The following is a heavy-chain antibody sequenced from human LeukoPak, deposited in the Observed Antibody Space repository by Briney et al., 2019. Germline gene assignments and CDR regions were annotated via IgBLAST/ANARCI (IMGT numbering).Heavy chain of an antibody. CDR3: ARLVVVAATYYFDY. V-gene: IGHV4-31*03. D-gene: IGHD2-15*01. Sequence: PSETLSLTCTVSGGFISSGGYYWSWIRQHPGKGLEWIGYIYYSGSTYYNPSLKSRVTISVDTSKNQFSLKLSSVTAADTAVYYCARLVVVAATYYFDYWGQGTLVTVSS. CDR1: GGFISSGGYY. J-gene: IGHJ4*02. CDR2: IYYSGST.